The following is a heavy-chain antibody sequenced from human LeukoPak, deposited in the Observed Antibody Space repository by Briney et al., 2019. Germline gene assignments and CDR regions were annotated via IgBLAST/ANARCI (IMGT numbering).Heavy chain of an antibody. V-gene: IGHV3-33*01. J-gene: IGHJ4*02. D-gene: IGHD3-16*01. Sequence: SLRLSCAASGFSFSTYGMHWVRQAPGKGLEWVALIWNAGTNTYYADSVKGRFTISRDNSKNTLYLQMNSLRAEDTAVYYCAGDTPPGGDYYFDYWGQGTLVIVSS. CDR3: AGDTPPGGDYYFDY. CDR2: IWNAGTNT. CDR1: GFSFSTYG.